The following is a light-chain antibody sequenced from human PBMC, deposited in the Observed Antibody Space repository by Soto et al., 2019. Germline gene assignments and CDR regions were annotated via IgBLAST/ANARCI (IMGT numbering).Light chain of an antibody. Sequence: TVMTKSPATLTAPPRDTVTLSCRASQSGRGNIAWYQQKPGQAPRLPIHGASTRAAAIPPSFSVSDSGTEFTLSLSSLRSEDFAIYYCHQYDHWPWTFGPGTTVEIE. CDR1: QSGRGN. CDR2: GAS. J-gene: IGKJ1*01. CDR3: HQYDHWPWT. V-gene: IGKV3-15*01.